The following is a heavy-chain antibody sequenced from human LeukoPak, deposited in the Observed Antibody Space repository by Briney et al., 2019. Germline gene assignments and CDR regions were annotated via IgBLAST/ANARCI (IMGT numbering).Heavy chain of an antibody. CDR2: MNPNSGNT. V-gene: IGHV1-8*03. Sequence: AASVKVSCKASGYTFTNYDINWVPQATGQGLEWMGWMNPNSGNTGYAQKFQGRITITRNTSISIAYMELSGLRSEDTAMYYCAKAGESARSRSGYYYWGQGTLVTVSS. J-gene: IGHJ4*02. CDR3: AKAGESARSRSGYYY. CDR1: GYTFTNYD. D-gene: IGHD3-3*01.